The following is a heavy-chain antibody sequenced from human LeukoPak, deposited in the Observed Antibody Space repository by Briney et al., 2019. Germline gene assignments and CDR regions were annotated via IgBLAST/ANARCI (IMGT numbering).Heavy chain of an antibody. V-gene: IGHV3-30*04. CDR2: ISYDGSNK. CDR3: ARDLTFGFFDY. CDR1: GFTFSSYA. Sequence: GGSLRLSCAASGFTFSSYAMHWARQAPGKGLEWVAVISYDGSNKYYADSVKGRFTISRDNSKNTLYLQMNSLRAEDTAVYYCARDLTFGFFDYWGQGTLVTVSS. J-gene: IGHJ4*02. D-gene: IGHD3-16*01.